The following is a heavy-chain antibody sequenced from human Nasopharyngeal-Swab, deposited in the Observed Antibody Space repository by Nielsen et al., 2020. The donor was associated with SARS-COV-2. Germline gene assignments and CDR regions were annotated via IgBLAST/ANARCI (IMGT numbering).Heavy chain of an antibody. V-gene: IGHV3-30*18. CDR2: ISDDGNNK. J-gene: IGHJ4*02. CDR3: AKGYGRPAPSTYFDN. CDR1: EFTSSHYG. D-gene: IGHD2-8*01. Sequence: GESLKISCAVSEFTSSHYGMNWVRQAPGKGLEWVAVISDDGNNKYYADSEKGRFTISRDNSKNTLYLQMNSLSAEDTAVYYRAKGYGRPAPSTYFDNWGQGTLVTVSS.